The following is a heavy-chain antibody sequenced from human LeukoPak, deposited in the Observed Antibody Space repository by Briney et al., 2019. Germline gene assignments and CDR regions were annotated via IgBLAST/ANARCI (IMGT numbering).Heavy chain of an antibody. J-gene: IGHJ3*02. CDR2: IYHTGST. Sequence: SGTLSLTCGVSGGSISSTNWWSWVRQPPGKGLEWIGEIYHTGSTKYNPSLESRVTISVDKSNNQFSVRLSSVTAADTAVYYCARARYANAWYAFDIWGHGTMVTVSS. CDR3: ARARYANAWYAFDI. D-gene: IGHD2-2*01. V-gene: IGHV4-4*02. CDR1: GGSISSTNW.